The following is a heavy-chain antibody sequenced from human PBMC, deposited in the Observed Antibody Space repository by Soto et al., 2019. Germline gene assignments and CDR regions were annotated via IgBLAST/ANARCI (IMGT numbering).Heavy chain of an antibody. J-gene: IGHJ4*02. CDR3: ARGHMSGTYYFDY. CDR1: RASVDSEPPV. CDR2: VYRSGIT. D-gene: IGHD1-26*01. Sequence: PSLTMPLPCRLCRASVDSEPPVWIWIRQAPGKGLEWIGYVYRSGITNSNPALKSRVLVSAEKPRNQFSLTLDSVTAADTAVYYWARGHMSGTYYFDYLGPGIQVAVSS. V-gene: IGHV4-61*01.